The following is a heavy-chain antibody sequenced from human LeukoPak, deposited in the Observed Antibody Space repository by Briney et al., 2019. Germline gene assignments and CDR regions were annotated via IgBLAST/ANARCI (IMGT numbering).Heavy chain of an antibody. V-gene: IGHV1-69*13. CDR2: IIPFFGTT. D-gene: IGHD3-3*01. J-gene: IGHJ4*02. CDR3: ARGHYDFWSPHGY. Sequence: GASVKVSCKASGGTFSSFAISWVRQAPGQGLEWMGGIIPFFGTTNYAQKFQGRVTITADESTNTPYMELSSLRFEDTAVYYCARGHYDFWSPHGYWGQGTLVTVSS. CDR1: GGTFSSFA.